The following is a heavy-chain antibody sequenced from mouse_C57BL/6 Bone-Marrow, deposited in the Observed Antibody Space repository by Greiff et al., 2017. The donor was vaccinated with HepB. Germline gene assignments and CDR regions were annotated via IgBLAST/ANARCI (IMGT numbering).Heavy chain of an antibody. V-gene: IGHV1-64*01. J-gene: IGHJ4*01. CDR3: AVIYYGIFYAMDY. Sequence: QVQLQQPGAELVKPGASVKLSCKASGYTFTSYWMHWVKQRPGQGLEWIGMIHPNSGSTNYNEKFKSKATLTVDKSSSTASMQLSSLTSEDSAVYYCAVIYYGIFYAMDYWGQGTSVTVSS. D-gene: IGHD2-1*01. CDR2: IHPNSGST. CDR1: GYTFTSYW.